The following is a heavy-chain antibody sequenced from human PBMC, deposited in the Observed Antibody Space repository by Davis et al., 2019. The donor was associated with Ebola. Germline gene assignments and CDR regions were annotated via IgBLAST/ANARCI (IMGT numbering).Heavy chain of an antibody. CDR2: INPNSGGT. V-gene: IGHV1-2*02. CDR3: ARDLRTYYDSSGYYWGDAFDI. Sequence: AASVKVSCKASGYTFTGYYMHWVRQAPGQGLEWMGWINPNSGGTNYAQKLQGRVTMTTDTSTSTAYMELRSLRSDDTAVYYCARDLRTYYDSSGYYWGDAFDIWGQGTMVTVSS. CDR1: GYTFTGYY. J-gene: IGHJ3*02. D-gene: IGHD3-22*01.